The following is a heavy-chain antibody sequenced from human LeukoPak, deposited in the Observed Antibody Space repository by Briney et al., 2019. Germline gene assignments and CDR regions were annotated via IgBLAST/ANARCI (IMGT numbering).Heavy chain of an antibody. CDR1: GYTFTSYY. CDR2: INPSGGST. J-gene: IGHJ4*02. D-gene: IGHD1-14*01. CDR3: ARDRFLAARRNQPTGLDY. Sequence: GASVKVSCKASGYTFTSYYMHWVRQAPGQGLEWMGIINPSGGSTSYAQKFQGRVTMTRDTSTSTVYMELSSLRSEDTAVYYCARDRFLAARRNQPTGLDYWGQGTLVTVSS. V-gene: IGHV1-46*01.